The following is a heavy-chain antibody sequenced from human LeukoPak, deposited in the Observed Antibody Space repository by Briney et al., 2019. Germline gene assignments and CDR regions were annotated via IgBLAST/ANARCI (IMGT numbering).Heavy chain of an antibody. Sequence: GGSLRLSCAASGFTFSSYGMHWVRQAPGKGLEWVAVIWYDGSNKYYADSVKGRFTISRDNSKNTLYLQMNSLRAEDTAVYYCARKYSSSWYGGDFDYWGQGTLVTVSS. CDR3: ARKYSSSWYGGDFDY. D-gene: IGHD6-13*01. J-gene: IGHJ4*02. CDR1: GFTFSSYG. CDR2: IWYDGSNK. V-gene: IGHV3-33*01.